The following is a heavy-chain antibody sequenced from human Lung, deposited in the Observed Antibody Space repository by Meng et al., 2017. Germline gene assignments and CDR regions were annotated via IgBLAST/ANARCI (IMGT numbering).Heavy chain of an antibody. CDR1: GGSFSDYY. CDR2: INHSGST. D-gene: IGHD4-11*01. V-gene: IGHV4-34*01. J-gene: IGHJ4*02. Sequence: QVQLRQWGEGLLKPSETLSLTCVVSGGSFSDYYWSWIRQPPGKGLEWIGEINHSGSTNYNPSLESRATISVDTSQNNLSLKLSSVTAADSAVYYCARGPTTMAHDLDYWGQGTLVTVSS. CDR3: ARGPTTMAHDLDY.